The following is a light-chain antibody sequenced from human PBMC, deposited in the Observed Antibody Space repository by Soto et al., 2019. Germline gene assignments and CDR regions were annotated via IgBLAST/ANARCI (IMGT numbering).Light chain of an antibody. Sequence: VLTQPPSVSAAPGQRVTISCSGSSSNIGGNSVSWYQQLPGTAPKLLIYDDDKRPSGIPDRFSGSKSGTSATLGITGFQTGDEADYYCGSWDSSLSAYVFGTGTKVTV. V-gene: IGLV1-51*01. CDR1: SSNIGGNS. J-gene: IGLJ1*01. CDR3: GSWDSSLSAYV. CDR2: DDD.